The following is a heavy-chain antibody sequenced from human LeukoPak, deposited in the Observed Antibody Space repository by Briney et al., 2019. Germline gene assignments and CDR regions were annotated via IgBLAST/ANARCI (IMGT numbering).Heavy chain of an antibody. J-gene: IGHJ4*02. CDR1: GFTFNNAW. CDR2: IKSNTDGGTA. V-gene: IGHV3-15*01. Sequence: GGSLRLSCTASGFTFNNAWMSWVRQPPGKGLEWVGRIKSNTDGGTADYAAPVKGRFTISRDDSKNTLYLQMNSLKTEDTAVYYCSTAIMWEPPLDYWGQGTLVTVSS. D-gene: IGHD1-14*01. CDR3: STAIMWEPPLDY.